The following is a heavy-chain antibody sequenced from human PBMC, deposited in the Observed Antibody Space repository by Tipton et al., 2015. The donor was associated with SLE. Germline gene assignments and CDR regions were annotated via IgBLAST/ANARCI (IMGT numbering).Heavy chain of an antibody. J-gene: IGHJ6*02. D-gene: IGHD2-21*02. V-gene: IGHV4-59*08. CDR3: ARGLVTWRGAIVGVDV. Sequence: TLSLTCTISGDSISSYYWNWIRQPPGKGLEWIGYISHGGGSNYNPSLKSRVTISIDTAKNQFSLKLTSVTAADTAVYYCARGLVTWRGAIVGVDVWGQGTTVNVSS. CDR1: GDSISSYY. CDR2: ISHGGGS.